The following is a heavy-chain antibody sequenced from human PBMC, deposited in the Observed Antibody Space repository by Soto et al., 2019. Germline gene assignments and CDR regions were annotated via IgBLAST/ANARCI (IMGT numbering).Heavy chain of an antibody. CDR2: IYWSGDE. CDR3: ARGLATLPVCAVDI. V-gene: IGHV2-5*01. D-gene: IGHD6-6*01. Sequence: QGTLKESGPTLVKPTQTLTLTCSFSGFSLSTSGVGVGWIRQSPGKALEWRALIYWSGDEHYRPSLKSRLSIIKDTSKHHVFLIMTDMDPVDTATYYCARGLATLPVCAVDIWGQGTMVTVSS. J-gene: IGHJ3*02. CDR1: GFSLSTSGVG.